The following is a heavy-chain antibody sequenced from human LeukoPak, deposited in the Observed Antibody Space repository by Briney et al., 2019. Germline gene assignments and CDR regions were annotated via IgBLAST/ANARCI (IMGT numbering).Heavy chain of an antibody. CDR2: INPSGGST. D-gene: IGHD3-3*02. V-gene: IGHV1-46*01. J-gene: IGHJ6*03. Sequence: ASVKVSCKASGYTFTSYYMHWVRQAPGQGLEWMGIINPSGGSTSYAQKLQGRVTMTTDTSTSTAYMELRSLRSDDTAVYYCARVHFWSGCYYYYYYYMDVWGKGTTVTVSS. CDR1: GYTFTSYY. CDR3: ARVHFWSGCYYYYYYYMDV.